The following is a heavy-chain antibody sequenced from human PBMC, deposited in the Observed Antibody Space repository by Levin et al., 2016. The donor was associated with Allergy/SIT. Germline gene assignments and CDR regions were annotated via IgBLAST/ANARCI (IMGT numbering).Heavy chain of an antibody. V-gene: IGHV3-48*02. D-gene: IGHD4-11*01. Sequence: WIRQPPGKGLEWVSYISSSSSTIYYADSVKGRFTISRDNAKNSLYLQMNSLRDEDTAVYYCARARKDYSNYFFGVWGQGTTVTVSS. CDR3: ARARKDYSNYFFGV. CDR2: ISSSSSTI. J-gene: IGHJ6*02.